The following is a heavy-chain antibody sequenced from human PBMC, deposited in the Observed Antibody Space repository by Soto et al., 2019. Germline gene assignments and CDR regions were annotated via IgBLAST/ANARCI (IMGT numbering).Heavy chain of an antibody. CDR1: GDSMGSGDYY. CDR2: IYYIGTT. D-gene: IGHD3-10*01. J-gene: IGHJ5*02. CDR3: SRGSTYYGFLT. Sequence: QVQLQESDPGLVKPSQTLSLTCTVSGDSMGSGDYYWTWIRQPPGKGLEWIGYIYYIGTTFYEPSLESRVNTSIDTSKNHLSLRLTSVTAADTAVYYCSRGSTYYGFLTWGQGTLVTVSS. V-gene: IGHV4-30-4*01.